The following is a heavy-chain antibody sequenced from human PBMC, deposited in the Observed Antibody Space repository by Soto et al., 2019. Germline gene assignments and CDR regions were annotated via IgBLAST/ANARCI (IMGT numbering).Heavy chain of an antibody. V-gene: IGHV1-69*01. CDR3: AREGPPDIAWFAP. CDR1: GGTFSIYT. Sequence: QVQLVQSGAEVKKPGSSVKVSCKASGGTFSIYTISWVRQAPGQGLEWMGGSANSAQKFQGRLTVTADESTSTVYLKLSSLTSEDTAVYYCAREGPPDIAWFAPWGQGTLVSDSS. J-gene: IGHJ5*02. D-gene: IGHD2-15*01. CDR2: SA.